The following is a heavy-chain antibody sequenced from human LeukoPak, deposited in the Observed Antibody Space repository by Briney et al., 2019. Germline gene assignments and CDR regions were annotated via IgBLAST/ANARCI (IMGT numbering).Heavy chain of an antibody. CDR3: RAVVVAATPTPDY. V-gene: IGHV3-30*02. D-gene: IGHD2-15*01. Sequence: PGGSLRLSCAASGFTFSSYGMHWVRQAPGKGLEWVAFIRYDGSNKYYADSVKGRFTISRDSSKNTLYLQMHSLRAEDTAVYYCRAVVVAATPTPDYWGQGTLVTVSS. J-gene: IGHJ4*02. CDR2: IRYDGSNK. CDR1: GFTFSSYG.